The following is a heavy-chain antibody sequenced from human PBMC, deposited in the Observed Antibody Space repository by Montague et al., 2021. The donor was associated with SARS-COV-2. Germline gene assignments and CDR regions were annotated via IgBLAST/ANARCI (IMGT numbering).Heavy chain of an antibody. J-gene: IGHJ4*02. CDR2: INQRGTS. Sequence: SETLYLTCAVYGGSFSDYFWTWIRQTPGKGLEWIGEINQRGTSNYNPSRKSRVSISVDTSKNQFSLYLGSVTAADTAVYYCARGRQHFNMIVVVMTGGEYYFDYWGQGTLVTVSS. D-gene: IGHD3-22*01. CDR1: GGSFSDYF. V-gene: IGHV4-34*01. CDR3: ARGRQHFNMIVVVMTGGEYYFDY.